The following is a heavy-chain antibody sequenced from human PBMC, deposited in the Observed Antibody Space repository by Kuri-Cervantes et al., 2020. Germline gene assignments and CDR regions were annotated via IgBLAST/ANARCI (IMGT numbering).Heavy chain of an antibody. V-gene: IGHV4-34*01. CDR3: ARVATYAHAFEI. CDR1: GGSFSGYY. CDR2: INHSGST. J-gene: IGHJ3*02. Sequence: SETLSLTCAVYGGSFSGYYWSWIRQPPGKGLEWIGEINHSGSTNYNPSLKSRVAISVDKSKNQFSLKLSSVTAADTAVYYCARVATYAHAFEIWGQGTVVTVSS. D-gene: IGHD4/OR15-4a*01.